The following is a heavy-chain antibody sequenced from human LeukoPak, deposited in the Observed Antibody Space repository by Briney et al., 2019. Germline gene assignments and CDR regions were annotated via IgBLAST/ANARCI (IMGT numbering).Heavy chain of an antibody. CDR1: GFTFSSYW. J-gene: IGHJ3*02. CDR3: AVKWTYDGFDI. CDR2: INSDGSTT. Sequence: GGSLRPSCAASGFTFSSYWMHWVRQAPGKGLVWVSRINSDGSTTTYADSMKGRFTISRDNAKNTLHLQMNSLRAEDTAVYYCAVKWTYDGFDIWGQGTMVTVSS. V-gene: IGHV3-74*01. D-gene: IGHD1-26*01.